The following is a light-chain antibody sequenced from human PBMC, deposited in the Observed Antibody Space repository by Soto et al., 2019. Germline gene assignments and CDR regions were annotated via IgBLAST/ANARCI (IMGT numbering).Light chain of an antibody. Sequence: DIVMTQSPDSLAVSLGERATINCKSSQSVLYRSNNKDYLAWYQQKPGQPPKLLIYWASTRESGVPDRFSGSGSVTDFTLTISSLQAEDVAVYYCQQHYTTPITFGPGTKVDIK. CDR2: WAS. CDR3: QQHYTTPIT. J-gene: IGKJ3*01. CDR1: QSVLYRSNNKDY. V-gene: IGKV4-1*01.